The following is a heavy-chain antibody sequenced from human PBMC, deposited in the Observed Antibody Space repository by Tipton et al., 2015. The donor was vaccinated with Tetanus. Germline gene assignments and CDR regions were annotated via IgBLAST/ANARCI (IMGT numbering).Heavy chain of an antibody. D-gene: IGHD3-3*01. J-gene: IGHJ5*02. CDR1: GFTFSTFG. V-gene: IGHV3-30*03. CDR2: ISNDGSNK. CDR3: ARDFRPIFGVAQPFDP. Sequence: SLRLSCAASGFTFSTFGVHWVRQAPGKGLEWVAVISNDGSNKYYADSVKGRLTISRDNSKDTLYLQMNSLRDEDTAIYYCARDFRPIFGVAQPFDPWGQGTLVTVSS.